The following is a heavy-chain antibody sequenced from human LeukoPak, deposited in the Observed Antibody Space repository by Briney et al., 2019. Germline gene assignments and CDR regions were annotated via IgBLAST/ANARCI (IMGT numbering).Heavy chain of an antibody. J-gene: IGHJ4*02. V-gene: IGHV4-61*02. Sequence: PSETLSLTCTVSGGSISSGTYYWSWIRQPAGKGLEWIGRIYTSGSTNYNPSLKSRVTMSVDTSKNQFSLKLSSVTAADTAVYYCARISPVAAAYDYWGQGTLVTVSS. CDR2: IYTSGST. CDR3: ARISPVAAAYDY. CDR1: GGSISSGTYY. D-gene: IGHD6-13*01.